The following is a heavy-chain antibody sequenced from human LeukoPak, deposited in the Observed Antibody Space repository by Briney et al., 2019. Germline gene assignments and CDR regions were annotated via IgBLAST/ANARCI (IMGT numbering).Heavy chain of an antibody. Sequence: PSETLSLTCTVSGGSVSSGSYYWIWLPQPPGKELEWIGYIHYSGSTNYNPSLKSRVTILVYTSKNQFYLKLTSVTGAGTAVYSCASSDYDVSSGYSFDYWGQGTLVIVSS. D-gene: IGHD3-22*01. V-gene: IGHV4-61*01. J-gene: IGHJ4*02. CDR1: GGSVSSGSYY. CDR2: IHYSGST. CDR3: ASSDYDVSSGYSFDY.